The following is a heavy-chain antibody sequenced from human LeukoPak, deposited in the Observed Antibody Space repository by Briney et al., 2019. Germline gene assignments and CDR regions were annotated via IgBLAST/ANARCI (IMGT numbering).Heavy chain of an antibody. CDR1: GGAISSGGYY. D-gene: IGHD3-22*01. CDR2: IYYSGST. V-gene: IGHV4-31*03. Sequence: SETLSLTCNVSGGAISSGGYYWSWIRQHPGKGPEWIGYIYYSGSTYYNPSLKSRVSISLDTSKNQFSLKLRSVTAADTAVYYCARGAYYYDNDGYNWFDPWGQGTLVTVSS. J-gene: IGHJ5*02. CDR3: ARGAYYYDNDGYNWFDP.